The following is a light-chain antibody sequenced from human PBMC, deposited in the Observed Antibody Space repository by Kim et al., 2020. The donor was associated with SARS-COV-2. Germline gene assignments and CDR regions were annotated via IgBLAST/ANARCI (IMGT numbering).Light chain of an antibody. J-gene: IGLJ3*02. CDR1: ALPKQF. CDR3: QAWDSSTAV. V-gene: IGLV3-1*01. Sequence: SYELTQPPSVSVSPGQTARITCSGEALPKQFGYWYQQRPGRAPILVLYRDKERPSWIPERFSGSNSGNTATLTISGTQAMDEADYYCQAWDSSTAVFGGGTQLTVL. CDR2: RDK.